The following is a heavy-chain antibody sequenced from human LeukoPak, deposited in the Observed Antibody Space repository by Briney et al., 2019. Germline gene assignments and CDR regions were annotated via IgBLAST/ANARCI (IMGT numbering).Heavy chain of an antibody. V-gene: IGHV3-7*01. CDR2: VRQDESER. CDR3: ARLSAYYYGSFFYYYMDV. CDR1: GFSFSSYW. J-gene: IGHJ6*03. Sequence: GGSLRLSCEGSGFSFSSYWMTWVRQSPGEGPEWVANVRQDESERYTVDSVKGRFTISRDNAKNSVYLHMNSLRAEDTALYYCARLSAYYYGSFFYYYMDVWGKGTTVTVSS. D-gene: IGHD3-10*01.